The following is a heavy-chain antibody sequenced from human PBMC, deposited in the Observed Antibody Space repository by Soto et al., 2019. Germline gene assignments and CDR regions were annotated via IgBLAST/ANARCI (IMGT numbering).Heavy chain of an antibody. J-gene: IGHJ3*01. CDR3: ARVVLTITRGAFDA. CDR2: ISHSGTS. CDR1: GGSISSSHW. Sequence: QVQLQESGPGLVKPSGTLSLTCAVSGGSISSSHWWTWVRQSPGKGLEYIGEISHSGTSNSNPSLKSRFTRAVDQSKNLFSLTLTSVTAADTAVYYCARVVLTITRGAFDAWGQGTLVIVSS. V-gene: IGHV4-4*02. D-gene: IGHD3-9*01.